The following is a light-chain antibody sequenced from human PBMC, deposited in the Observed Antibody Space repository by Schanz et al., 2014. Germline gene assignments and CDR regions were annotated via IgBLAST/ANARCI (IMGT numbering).Light chain of an antibody. V-gene: IGKV3-11*01. Sequence: EIVLTQSPDTLSLSPGERATLSCRASQSVSSYLAWYQQKPGQAPRLLIYDASNRAAGIPARFSGSGSGTDFTLTISSLEPEDFAVYYCQQYGTSPYTFGQGTNLEIK. CDR3: QQYGTSPYT. CDR2: DAS. CDR1: QSVSSY. J-gene: IGKJ2*01.